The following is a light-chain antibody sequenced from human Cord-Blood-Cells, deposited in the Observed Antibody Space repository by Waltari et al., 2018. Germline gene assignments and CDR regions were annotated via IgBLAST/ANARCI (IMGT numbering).Light chain of an antibody. CDR1: QSISSY. Sequence: DIQMTQSPSYLSASVGDRVTITCRASQSISSYLNWYQQKPGNAPKLLIYAASSLQSGVPSRFSGSVSGTDFTLTISSLQPEDFATYYCQQSYSTPWTFGQGTKVEIK. V-gene: IGKV1-39*01. CDR3: QQSYSTPWT. J-gene: IGKJ1*01. CDR2: AAS.